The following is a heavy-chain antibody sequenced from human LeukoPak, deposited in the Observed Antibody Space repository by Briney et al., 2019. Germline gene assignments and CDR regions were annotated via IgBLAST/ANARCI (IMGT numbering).Heavy chain of an antibody. J-gene: IGHJ4*02. D-gene: IGHD1-26*01. Sequence: ASVTVSCKASEYTFTNYFLHWVRQAPGQGLEWMGVINPSGGTTDYAQKFQGRVTMTRDTSTSTVYMELSSLRSEDTAVYYCARDRIRALYSGSYSFDYWGQGTLVTVSS. CDR2: INPSGGTT. CDR3: ARDRIRALYSGSYSFDY. CDR1: EYTFTNYF. V-gene: IGHV1-46*01.